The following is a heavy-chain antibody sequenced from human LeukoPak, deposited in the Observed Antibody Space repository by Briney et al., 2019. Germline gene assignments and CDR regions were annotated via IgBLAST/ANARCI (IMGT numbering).Heavy chain of an antibody. V-gene: IGHV3-48*01. D-gene: IGHD1-26*01. CDR1: GFTFSSYS. CDR3: ARDGSGPDSGSL. J-gene: IGHJ4*02. CDR2: ISSSSSTI. Sequence: PGGSLRLSCAASGFTFSSYSMNWVRQAPGKGLEWVSYISSSSSTIYYADSVKGRFTISRDNSKNTLYLQMNSLRAEDTAVYYCARDGSGPDSGSLWGQGTLVTVSS.